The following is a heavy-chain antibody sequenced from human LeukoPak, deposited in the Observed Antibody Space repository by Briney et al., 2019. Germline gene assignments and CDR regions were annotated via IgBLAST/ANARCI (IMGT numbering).Heavy chain of an antibody. CDR3: ARGSPVTSLARFDY. D-gene: IGHD4-17*01. Sequence: PSETLSLTCTVSGGSISSSSYYWGWIRQPPGKGLEWIGSIYYSGSTYYNPSLKSRVTISVDTSKNQFSLKLSSVTAADTAVYYCARGSPVTSLARFDYWGQGTLVTVSS. CDR1: GGSISSSSYY. V-gene: IGHV4-39*01. CDR2: IYYSGST. J-gene: IGHJ4*02.